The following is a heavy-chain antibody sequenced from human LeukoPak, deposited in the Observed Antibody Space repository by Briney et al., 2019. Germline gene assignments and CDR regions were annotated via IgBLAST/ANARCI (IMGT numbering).Heavy chain of an antibody. V-gene: IGHV4-59*08. J-gene: IGHJ3*02. CDR3: ARHCAPVDGTSYAIDI. D-gene: IGHD5-24*01. Sequence: SETLSLTCTVSGGSISSYYWSWIRQPPGKGLEWIGYFYNSGTTNHNPSLKSRVTISVVTSKNQLSLKLSSATAADTAVYYCARHCAPVDGTSYAIDIWGQGTMVTVSS. CDR2: FYNSGTT. CDR1: GGSISSYY.